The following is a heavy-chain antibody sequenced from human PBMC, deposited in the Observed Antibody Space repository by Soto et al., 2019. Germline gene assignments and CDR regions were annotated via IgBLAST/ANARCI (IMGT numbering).Heavy chain of an antibody. CDR3: ARGVRNILLMVYAN. J-gene: IGHJ4*02. V-gene: IGHV4-34*01. CDR1: GGSFSGYY. D-gene: IGHD2-8*01. Sequence: PSETLSLTCAVYGGSFSGYYWSWIRQPPGKGLEWIGEINHSGSTNYNPSLKSRVTILVDTSKNQFSLKLSSVTAADTAVYYCARGVRNILLMVYANWGQGTLVTVSS. CDR2: INHSGST.